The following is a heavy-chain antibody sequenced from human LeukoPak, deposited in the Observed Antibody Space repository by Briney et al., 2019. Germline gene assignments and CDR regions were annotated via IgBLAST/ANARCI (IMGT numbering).Heavy chain of an antibody. CDR2: IYYSGST. Sequence: SETLSLTCTVSGGSISSSSHYWGWIRQPPGKGLDWIGSIYYSGSTYYNPSLKSRVTISLDTSKNQFSLKLTSVTASDTAVYYCARPAEVTAIQPFDYWGQGTLVTVSS. J-gene: IGHJ4*02. D-gene: IGHD2-21*02. V-gene: IGHV4-39*01. CDR1: GGSISSSSHY. CDR3: ARPAEVTAIQPFDY.